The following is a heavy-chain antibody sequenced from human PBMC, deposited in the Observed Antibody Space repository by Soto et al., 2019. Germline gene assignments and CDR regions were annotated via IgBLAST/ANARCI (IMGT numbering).Heavy chain of an antibody. Sequence: ASVKVSCKASGYTFTSYDINWVRQATGQGLEWMGWMNPNSGNTGYAQKFQGRVTMTRNTSISTAYMELSSLRSEDTAVYYCARVKRFYCSSTSCYIFDIWGQGTMLTVSS. V-gene: IGHV1-8*01. J-gene: IGHJ3*02. CDR1: GYTFTSYD. CDR2: MNPNSGNT. D-gene: IGHD2-2*01. CDR3: ARVKRFYCSSTSCYIFDI.